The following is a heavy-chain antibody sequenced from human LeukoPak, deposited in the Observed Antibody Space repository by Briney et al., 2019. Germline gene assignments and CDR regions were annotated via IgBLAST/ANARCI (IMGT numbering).Heavy chain of an antibody. J-gene: IGHJ4*02. CDR1: GFTFSSYG. CDR2: IWYDGGNK. Sequence: GGSLRLSCAASGFTFSSYGMHWVRQAPGKGLEWVAVIWYDGGNKYYADSVKGRFTISRDNSKNTLYLQMNSLRAEDTAVYYCARSYYYDSSHTVDYWGQGTLVTVSS. D-gene: IGHD3-22*01. CDR3: ARSYYYDSSHTVDY. V-gene: IGHV3-33*08.